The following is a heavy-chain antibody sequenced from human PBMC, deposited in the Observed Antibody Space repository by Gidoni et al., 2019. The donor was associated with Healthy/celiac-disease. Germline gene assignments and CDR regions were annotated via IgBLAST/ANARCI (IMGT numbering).Heavy chain of an antibody. CDR1: GGSFSGYY. J-gene: IGHJ5*02. CDR3: ARARGSSWRINLRWFDP. Sequence: QVQLQQWGAGLLKPSETLSLTCAVYGGSFSGYYWSWIRQPPGKGLEWIGEINHSGSTNYNPSIKSRVTISVDTSKNQFSLKLSSVTAADTAVYYCARARGSSWRINLRWFDPWGQGTLVTVSS. CDR2: INHSGST. V-gene: IGHV4-34*01. D-gene: IGHD6-13*01.